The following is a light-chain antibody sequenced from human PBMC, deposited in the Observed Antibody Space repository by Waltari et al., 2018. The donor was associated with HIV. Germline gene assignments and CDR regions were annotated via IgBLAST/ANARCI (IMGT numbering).Light chain of an antibody. V-gene: IGKV1-39*01. CDR3: QQTYSVSIT. Sequence: QLTQSPSFLSASLGDKVTITCRASQNIKTFLNWYQLRPGKAPRLLIYGVSGLPTGVPSRFTGGGSGADFTLTINNLQPEDFASYFCQQTYSVSITFGPGTRVEI. CDR1: QNIKTF. J-gene: IGKJ5*01. CDR2: GVS.